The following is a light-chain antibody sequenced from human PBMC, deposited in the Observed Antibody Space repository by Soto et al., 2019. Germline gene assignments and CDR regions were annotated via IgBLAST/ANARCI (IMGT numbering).Light chain of an antibody. CDR1: SGHSSYA. CDR2: LNSDGSH. V-gene: IGLV4-69*01. Sequence: QLVLTQSPSASASLGASVKLTCTLSSGHSSYAIAWHQQQPDKGPRYLMKLNSDGSHSKGDGIPDRFSGSSSGAERDLTISSLQYEDEADYYCQTWGTGIRVFGGGTKLTVL. J-gene: IGLJ3*02. CDR3: QTWGTGIRV.